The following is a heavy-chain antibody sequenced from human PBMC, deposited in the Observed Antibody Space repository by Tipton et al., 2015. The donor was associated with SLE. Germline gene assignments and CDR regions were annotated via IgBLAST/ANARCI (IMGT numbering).Heavy chain of an antibody. J-gene: IGHJ4*02. CDR2: IDPSDSYT. D-gene: IGHD4-17*01. CDR1: GYSFTSYW. CDR3: ARGTVTYYFDY. Sequence: QLVQSGAEVKKPGESLRISCKGSGYSFTSYWISWVRQMPGKGLEWMGRIDPSDSYTNYSPSFQGHVTISADKSKNQFSLKLSSVTAADTAVYYCARGTVTYYFDYWGQGTLVTVSS. V-gene: IGHV5-10-1*01.